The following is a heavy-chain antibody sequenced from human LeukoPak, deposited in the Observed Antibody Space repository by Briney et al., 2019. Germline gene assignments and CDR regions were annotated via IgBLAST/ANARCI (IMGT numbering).Heavy chain of an antibody. J-gene: IGHJ4*02. CDR3: ARGDCSSQTSLFDY. CDR1: GGSFSGYY. D-gene: IGHD6-13*01. CDR2: INHSGST. V-gene: IGHV4-34*01. Sequence: SETLSLTCAVYGGSFSGYYWSWIRQPPGKGLEWIGEINHSGSTNYNPSLKSRVTISVDTSKNQFSLKLSSVTAADTAVYYCARGDCSSQTSLFDYWGQGTLVTVSS.